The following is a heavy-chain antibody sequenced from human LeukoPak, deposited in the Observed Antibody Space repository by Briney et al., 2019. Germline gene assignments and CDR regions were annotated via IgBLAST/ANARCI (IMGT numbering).Heavy chain of an antibody. Sequence: SETLSLTCTVSGGSVSRGSHYWGWIRQRPGLGLEWIGYINYSGGTHYNPSLEGRASISVDTSTNQFSLRLNSVTAADTAVYYCAKVRGYSYGYAYWGQGTLVTVSS. CDR3: AKVRGYSYGYAY. CDR1: GGSVSRGSHY. D-gene: IGHD5-18*01. J-gene: IGHJ4*02. CDR2: INYSGGT. V-gene: IGHV4-31*03.